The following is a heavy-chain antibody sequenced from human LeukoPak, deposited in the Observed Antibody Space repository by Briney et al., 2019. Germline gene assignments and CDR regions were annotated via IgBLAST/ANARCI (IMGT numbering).Heavy chain of an antibody. D-gene: IGHD3-22*01. Sequence: SVKVSCKASGGTFSSYAISWVRQAPGQGLEWMGRIIPILGIANYAQKFQGRVTITADKSTSTAYMELSSLRSEDTAVYYCARGGYYYDSSGYYSYWGQGTLVTVSS. CDR3: ARGGYYYDSSGYYSY. J-gene: IGHJ4*02. V-gene: IGHV1-69*04. CDR2: IIPILGIA. CDR1: GGTFSSYA.